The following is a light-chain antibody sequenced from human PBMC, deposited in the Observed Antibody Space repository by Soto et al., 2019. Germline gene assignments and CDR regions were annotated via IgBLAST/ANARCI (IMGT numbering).Light chain of an antibody. V-gene: IGKV3-20*01. CDR2: GAS. Sequence: EIVLTQSPGTLSLSPGERATLSCRASQSVRSNYLAWYQQKPGQAPRLLIYGASSRATGIPDRFSGTGSGTAFTLTISRLELEDFAVYYCQQYGGSPYTFCQGTKLEIK. CDR3: QQYGGSPYT. CDR1: QSVRSNY. J-gene: IGKJ2*01.